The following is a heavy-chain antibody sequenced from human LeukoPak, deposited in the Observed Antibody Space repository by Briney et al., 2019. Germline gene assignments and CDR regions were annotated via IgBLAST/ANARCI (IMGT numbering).Heavy chain of an antibody. CDR1: GVSISSSNSY. CDR2: IYYSGNT. D-gene: IGHD3/OR15-3a*01. J-gene: IGHJ4*02. CDR3: ARQTGSGLFILP. V-gene: IGHV4-39*01. Sequence: NPSGTLSLTCTVSGVSISSSNSYWGWIRQPPGKGLEWIGSIYYSGNTYYNASLKSQVSISIDTSKNQFSLRLTSVTAADTAVYYCARQTGSGLFILPGGQGTLVTVSS.